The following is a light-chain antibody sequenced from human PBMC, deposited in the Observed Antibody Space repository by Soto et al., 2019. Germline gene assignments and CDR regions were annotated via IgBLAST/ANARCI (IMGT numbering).Light chain of an antibody. J-gene: IGLJ1*01. V-gene: IGLV1-40*01. Sequence: QSVLTQPPSVSGAPGQTVTISCTGSSSNIGVGYDVHWYQQLPGTAPKLLIYSNFNRPSGVPDRFSGSKSGTSASLAITGLQAEDEGDYYCATWDDSLNGLYVFGPGTKLTVL. CDR1: SSNIGVGYD. CDR3: ATWDDSLNGLYV. CDR2: SNF.